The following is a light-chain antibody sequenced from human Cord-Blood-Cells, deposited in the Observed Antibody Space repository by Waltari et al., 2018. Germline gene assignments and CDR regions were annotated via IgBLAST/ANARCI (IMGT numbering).Light chain of an antibody. V-gene: IGKV4-1*01. CDR1: QSVLYSSNNKNY. CDR2: WAS. Sequence: DIVMTQSPDSLAVSLGERATINCKSSQSVLYSSNNKNYLAWYQQKPGQPPKLLIYWASTRESGVPDRFSGSGSGTDFTFTISSLQAEDVAGYYCQQYYSTPLTFGGGTKVEIK. J-gene: IGKJ4*01. CDR3: QQYYSTPLT.